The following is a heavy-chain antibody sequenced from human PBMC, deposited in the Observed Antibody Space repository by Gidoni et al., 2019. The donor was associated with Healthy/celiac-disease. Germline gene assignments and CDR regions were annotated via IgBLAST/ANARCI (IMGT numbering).Heavy chain of an antibody. J-gene: IGHJ4*02. CDR1: GFTFSSYA. CDR3: ANRQVGAIWLGYCDY. D-gene: IGHD1-26*01. Sequence: EVQLLESGGGLVQPGGSLRLSCAASGFTFSSYAMSWVRQAPGKGLEWVSPISGSGGSTYYADSVKGRFTISRDNSKNTLYLQMNSLRAEDTAVYYCANRQVGAIWLGYCDYWGQGTLVTVSS. V-gene: IGHV3-23*01. CDR2: ISGSGGST.